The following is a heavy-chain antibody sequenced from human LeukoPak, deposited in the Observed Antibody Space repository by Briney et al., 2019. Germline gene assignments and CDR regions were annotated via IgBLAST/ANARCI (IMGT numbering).Heavy chain of an antibody. CDR1: GYTFTIYG. J-gene: IGHJ4*02. D-gene: IGHD4-23*01. CDR2: ISAYNGNT. Sequence: ASVKVSCKASGYTFTIYGISWVRQAPGQGGEWMGWISAYNGNTNYAQKLQGRVTMTTDTSTSTAYMELRSLRSDDTAVYYCARAIGATVVTPADYWGQGTLVTVSS. V-gene: IGHV1-18*01. CDR3: ARAIGATVVTPADY.